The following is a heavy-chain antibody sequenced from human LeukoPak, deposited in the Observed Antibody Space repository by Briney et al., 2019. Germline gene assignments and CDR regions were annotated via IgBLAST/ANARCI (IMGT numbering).Heavy chain of an antibody. CDR3: ARVGLDNTGWHINWFEP. CDR2: IYSGGAT. D-gene: IGHD6-19*01. J-gene: IGHJ5*02. CDR1: GDSISRNY. V-gene: IGHV4-4*07. Sequence: SETLSLTCSVSGDSISRNYWSWIRQPAGKGLEWIGRIYSGGATNYNPSFRSRITMSVDTSKNQISLRLSSVTAADTAVYYCARVGLDNTGWHINWFEPWGQGTLVTVSS.